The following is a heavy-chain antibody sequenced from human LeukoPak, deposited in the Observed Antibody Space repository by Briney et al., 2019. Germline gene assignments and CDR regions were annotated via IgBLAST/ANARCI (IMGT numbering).Heavy chain of an antibody. D-gene: IGHD3-9*01. J-gene: IGHJ4*02. V-gene: IGHV4-4*07. CDR1: GGSISSYY. CDR3: ARGGYDILTGYYSFDY. Sequence: SETLSLTCTVSGGSISSYYWSWIRQPAGKGLEWIGRIYTSGSTNYNPSLKSRVTISVDTSKNQFSLKLSSVTAADTAVYYCARGGYDILTGYYSFDYWGQGTLVTVSS. CDR2: IYTSGST.